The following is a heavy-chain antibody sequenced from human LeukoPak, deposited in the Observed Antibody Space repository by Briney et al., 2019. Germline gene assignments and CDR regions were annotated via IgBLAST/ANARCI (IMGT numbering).Heavy chain of an antibody. D-gene: IGHD3-22*01. CDR2: ISGSGIST. V-gene: IGHV3-23*01. Sequence: GGSLRLSCAAAGFTFSDYGMNWVRQAPGKGLEWVSGISGSGISTYYADSVKGRFTISRDNSKNTLYLRMNSLRVEDTAVYYCAKSWNYYDSSGADALDIWGQGTMVTVSS. J-gene: IGHJ3*02. CDR3: AKSWNYYDSSGADALDI. CDR1: GFTFSDYG.